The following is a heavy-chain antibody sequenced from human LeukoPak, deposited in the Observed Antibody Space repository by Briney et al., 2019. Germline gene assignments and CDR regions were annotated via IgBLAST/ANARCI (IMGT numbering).Heavy chain of an antibody. CDR3: ARGVNSGWYGFPFDY. Sequence: KSSESLSLTCTVSGGSISSYYWSWIRQPPGKGLEWIGYIYYSGSTNYNPSLKSRVTMSVDTSKNQFSLKLSSVTAADTAVYYCARGVNSGWYGFPFDYWGQGTLVTVSS. V-gene: IGHV4-59*12. CDR2: IYYSGST. D-gene: IGHD6-19*01. J-gene: IGHJ4*02. CDR1: GGSISSYY.